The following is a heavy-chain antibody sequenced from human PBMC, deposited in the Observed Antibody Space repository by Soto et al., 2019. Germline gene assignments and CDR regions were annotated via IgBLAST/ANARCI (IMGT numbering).Heavy chain of an antibody. D-gene: IGHD2-15*01. Sequence: SVKVSCKASGGTFSSYAISWVRQAPGQGLEWMGGIIPIFGTANYAQKFQGRVTITADESTSTAYMELSSLRSEDTAVYYCAREGCSGGSCFTLIPASWFGPWGQGTLVTVSS. V-gene: IGHV1-69*13. CDR2: IIPIFGTA. CDR1: GGTFSSYA. J-gene: IGHJ5*02. CDR3: AREGCSGGSCFTLIPASWFGP.